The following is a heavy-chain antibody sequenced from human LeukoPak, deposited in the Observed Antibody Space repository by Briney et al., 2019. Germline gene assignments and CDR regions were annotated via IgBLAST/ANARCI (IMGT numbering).Heavy chain of an antibody. CDR1: GGSISSYY. V-gene: IGHV4-59*01. CDR3: GTYGDYDAFDI. CDR2: IYYSGST. J-gene: IGHJ3*02. D-gene: IGHD4-17*01. Sequence: PSETLSLTCTVSGGSISSYYWSWIRQPPGKGLEWIGYIYYSGSTNYNPSLKSRVTISVDTSKNQFSLKLSSVTAADTAVYYCGTYGDYDAFDIWGQGTMVTVSS.